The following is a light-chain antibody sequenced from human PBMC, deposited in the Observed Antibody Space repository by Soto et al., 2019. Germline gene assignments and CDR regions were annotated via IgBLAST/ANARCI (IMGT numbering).Light chain of an antibody. Sequence: QSVLTQPPSVSGAPGQRVTISCTGSSSNIGAGYDVHWYQQLPGTAPKLLIYGNSNRPSGVPDRFSGSKSGTSASLAITVLQAEDEADYYCQSYDSSLSGVVFGVGTKLTVL. J-gene: IGLJ2*01. CDR1: SSNIGAGYD. CDR3: QSYDSSLSGVV. V-gene: IGLV1-40*01. CDR2: GNS.